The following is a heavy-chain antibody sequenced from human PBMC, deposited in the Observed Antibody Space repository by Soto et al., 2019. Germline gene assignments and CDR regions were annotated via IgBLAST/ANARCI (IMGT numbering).Heavy chain of an antibody. V-gene: IGHV3-23*01. Sequence: GGSLRLSCAASGFTFSSYAMSWVRQAPGKGLEWVSVISGSGGSTYYADSVKGRFIISRDNSKNTLDLQMNTLRAEDTAVYYCAKLLWFGEAIPYYFDYWGQGTLVTVSS. CDR1: GFTFSSYA. CDR3: AKLLWFGEAIPYYFDY. J-gene: IGHJ4*02. D-gene: IGHD3-10*01. CDR2: ISGSGGST.